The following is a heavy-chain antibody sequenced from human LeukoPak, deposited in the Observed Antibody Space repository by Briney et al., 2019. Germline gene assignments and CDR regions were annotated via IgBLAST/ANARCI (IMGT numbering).Heavy chain of an antibody. CDR3: ARDHEHYDSSGYLGY. CDR2: ISSSSSYI. CDR1: GFTFSSYS. Sequence: GGSLRLSCAASGFTFSSYSMNWVRQAPGKGLEWVSSISSSSSYIYYADSVKGRFTISRDNAKNSLYLQMNSLRAEDTAVYYCARDHEHYDSSGYLGYWGQGTLVTVSS. D-gene: IGHD3-22*01. V-gene: IGHV3-21*01. J-gene: IGHJ4*02.